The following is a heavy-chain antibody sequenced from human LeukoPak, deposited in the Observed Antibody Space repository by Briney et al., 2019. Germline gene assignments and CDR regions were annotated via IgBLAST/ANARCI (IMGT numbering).Heavy chain of an antibody. CDR2: INHSGST. D-gene: IGHD3-9*01. V-gene: IGHV4-34*01. J-gene: IGHJ4*02. Sequence: SETLSLTCAVYGGSFSGYYWSWIRQPPGKGLEWIGEINHSGSTNYNPSLKSRVTISVDTSKNQFSLKLSSVTAADTAVYYCARDILTGYYTDYWGQGTLVTVSS. CDR3: ARDILTGYYTDY. CDR1: GGSFSGYY.